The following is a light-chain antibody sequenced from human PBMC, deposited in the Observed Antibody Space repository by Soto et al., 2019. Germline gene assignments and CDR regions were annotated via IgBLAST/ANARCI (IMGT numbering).Light chain of an antibody. CDR2: DVS. Sequence: QSVLTQPASVSGSPGQSITISCTGTSSDVGGYSYVSWYQQCPGKAPKLMIFDVSYRPSGVSNRFSGSKSGNTASLTISGLQAEDEADYYCSSYTSSSSNVFGTGTKSPS. CDR1: SSDVGGYSY. CDR3: SSYTSSSSNV. V-gene: IGLV2-14*01. J-gene: IGLJ1*01.